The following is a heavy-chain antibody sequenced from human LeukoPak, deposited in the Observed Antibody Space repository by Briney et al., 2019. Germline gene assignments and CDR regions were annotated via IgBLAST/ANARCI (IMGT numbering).Heavy chain of an antibody. Sequence: SETLSLTCTVSGGSISSYNWSWIRQPPGKGLEWIGYIYYSGSTNYNPSLKSRVTISVDTSKNQFSLKLSSVTAADTAVYYCARSITIFGVAVGGYYYMDVWGKGTTVTVSS. CDR1: GGSISSYN. CDR2: IYYSGST. V-gene: IGHV4-59*01. CDR3: ARSITIFGVAVGGYYYMDV. J-gene: IGHJ6*03. D-gene: IGHD3-3*01.